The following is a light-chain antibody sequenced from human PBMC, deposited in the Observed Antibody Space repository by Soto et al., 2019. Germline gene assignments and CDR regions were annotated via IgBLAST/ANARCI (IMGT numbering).Light chain of an antibody. CDR1: QSVSSN. J-gene: IGKJ1*01. V-gene: IGKV3-20*01. Sequence: EIELTQSPATLSVSPGERATLSCRASQSVSSNLAWYQQTPGQAPRLLVYDTSYRATGVPDRFSGSGSGTDFTLTISRLEPEDSAVYYCQQYDSSPWTFGQGTKVDIK. CDR2: DTS. CDR3: QQYDSSPWT.